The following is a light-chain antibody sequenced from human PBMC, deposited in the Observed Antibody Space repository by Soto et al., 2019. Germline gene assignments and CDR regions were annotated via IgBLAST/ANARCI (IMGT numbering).Light chain of an antibody. CDR1: RSVLYKSNNKNH. CDR2: WAS. CDR3: QQYFDVPFT. J-gene: IGKJ5*01. Sequence: DIVMTQSPDSLAVSLGERATMNCKFSRSVLYKSNNKNHLAWYQQKPGQPPQLIIYWASTRESGVPERFSGSGSGTDFTLTISSLEAEDVAFYWCQQYFDVPFTFGGGTRLEIK. V-gene: IGKV4-1*01.